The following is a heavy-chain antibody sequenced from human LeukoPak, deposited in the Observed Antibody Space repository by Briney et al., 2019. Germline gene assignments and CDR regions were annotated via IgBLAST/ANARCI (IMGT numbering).Heavy chain of an antibody. CDR1: GFTFSSYA. Sequence: GGSLRLSCAASGFTFSSYAMHWVRQAPGKGLEWVAVISYDGSNKYYADSVKGRFTISRGNSKNTLYLQMNSLRAEDTAVYYCARDSDPDGEYGDPYYFDYWGQGTLVTVSS. J-gene: IGHJ4*02. CDR3: ARDSDPDGEYGDPYYFDY. CDR2: ISYDGSNK. V-gene: IGHV3-30-3*01. D-gene: IGHD4-17*01.